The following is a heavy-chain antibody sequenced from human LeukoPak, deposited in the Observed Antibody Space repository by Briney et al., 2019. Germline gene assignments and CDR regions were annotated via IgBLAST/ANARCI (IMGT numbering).Heavy chain of an antibody. V-gene: IGHV3-23*01. CDR2: ISGSGGST. CDR1: GFTFSSYA. CDR3: AKRPDYGDYQYYFDY. J-gene: IGHJ4*02. D-gene: IGHD4-17*01. Sequence: GGSLRLSCAASGFTFSSYAMSWVRQAPGKGLEWVPAISGSGGSTYYADSVKGRFTISRDNSKNTLYLQMNSLRAEDTAVYYCAKRPDYGDYQYYFDYWGQGTLVTVSS.